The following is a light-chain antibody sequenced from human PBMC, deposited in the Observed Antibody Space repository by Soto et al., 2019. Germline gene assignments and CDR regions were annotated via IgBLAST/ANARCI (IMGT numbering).Light chain of an antibody. CDR3: QQYDKWPLT. V-gene: IGKV3D-15*01. CDR2: GAS. CDR1: QSVNLY. J-gene: IGKJ4*01. Sequence: EIVMTQSPSSLSVSLGDRATLSCRASQSVNLYLAWYQQKPGQAPRLLIFGASTMHTGIPARFSGSGSGTDFTLTISSLQSEDFGVYFCQQYDKWPLTFGGGTKVEIK.